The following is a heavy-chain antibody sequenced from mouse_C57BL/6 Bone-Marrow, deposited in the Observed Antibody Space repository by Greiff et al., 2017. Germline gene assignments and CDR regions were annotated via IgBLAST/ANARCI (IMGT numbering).Heavy chain of an antibody. CDR3: AEVYYYGSSGWDY. V-gene: IGHV1-76*01. CDR1: GYTFTDYY. CDR2: IYPGSGNT. D-gene: IGHD1-1*01. J-gene: IGHJ2*01. Sequence: QVQLQQSGAELVRPGASVKLSCKASGYTFTDYYINWVKQRPGQGLEWIARIYPGSGNTYYNEKFKGKATLTAEKSSSTAYMQLSSLTSEDSAVYFCAEVYYYGSSGWDYWGQGTTLTVSS.